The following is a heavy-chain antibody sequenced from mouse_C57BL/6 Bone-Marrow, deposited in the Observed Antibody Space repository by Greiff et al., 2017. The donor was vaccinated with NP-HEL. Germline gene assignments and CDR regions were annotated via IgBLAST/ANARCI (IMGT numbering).Heavy chain of an antibody. CDR3: ARKLGRHWYFDV. CDR1: GYTFTSYW. Sequence: QVQLKQPGAELVKPGASVKMSCKASGYTFTSYWITWVKQRPGQGLEWIGDIYPGSGSTNYNEKFKSKATLTVDTSSSTAYMQLSSLTSEDSAVYYCARKLGRHWYFDVWGTGTTVTVSS. D-gene: IGHD4-1*01. V-gene: IGHV1-55*01. CDR2: IYPGSGST. J-gene: IGHJ1*03.